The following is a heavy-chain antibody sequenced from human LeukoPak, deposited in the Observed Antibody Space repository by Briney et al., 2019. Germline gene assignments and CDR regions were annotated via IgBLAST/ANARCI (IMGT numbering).Heavy chain of an antibody. V-gene: IGHV3-21*04. D-gene: IGHD2-15*01. CDR2: ISSSSSYI. CDR1: GFTFSSYS. CDR3: AKQLGCCSDSSCHFPY. J-gene: IGHJ4*02. Sequence: GGSLRLSCAASGFTFSSYSMSWVLQAPGKGLEWVSSISSSSSYIYYAHSVKGRFTISRDNAKNSLYLQMNSLRAEDTAVYYCAKQLGCCSDSSCHFPYWGQGTLVTVSS.